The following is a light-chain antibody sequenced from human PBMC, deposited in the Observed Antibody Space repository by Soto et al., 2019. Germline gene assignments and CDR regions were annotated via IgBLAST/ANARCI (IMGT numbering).Light chain of an antibody. Sequence: QSALTQPASVSGSPGQSITISCTGTSSDVGSRNLVSWYQQHPGKAPKLIIYEVTKWPSGVSNRFSGSKSGNTASLTIFGLQAEDEADYYCCSYAGSYTWVFGGGTKVTVL. CDR3: CSYAGSYTWV. V-gene: IGLV2-23*02. J-gene: IGLJ3*02. CDR2: EVT. CDR1: SSDVGSRNL.